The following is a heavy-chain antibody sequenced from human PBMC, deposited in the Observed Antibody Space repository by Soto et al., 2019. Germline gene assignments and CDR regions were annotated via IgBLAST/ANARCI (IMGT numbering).Heavy chain of an antibody. V-gene: IGHV3-13*01. CDR3: ARVALGMRAFDI. CDR2: IGTAGDT. D-gene: IGHD7-27*01. J-gene: IGHJ3*02. CDR1: GFTFSSYD. Sequence: GSLRLSCAASGFTFSSYDMHWVRQATGKGLEWVSAIGTAGDTYYPGSVKGRFTISRENAKNSLYLQMNSLRAGDTAVYYCARVALGMRAFDIWGQGTMVTVSS.